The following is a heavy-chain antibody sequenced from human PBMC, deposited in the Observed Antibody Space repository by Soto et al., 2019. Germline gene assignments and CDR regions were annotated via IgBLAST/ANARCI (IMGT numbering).Heavy chain of an antibody. D-gene: IGHD6-13*01. V-gene: IGHV4-39*01. Sequence: SETLSLTCTASGGSISSSSYYWGWIRQPPGKGLEWIGSIYYSGSTYYNPSLKSRVTISVDTSKNQFSLKLSSVTAADTAVYYCAGIAAAGNRLIDYWGQGTLVTVSS. CDR1: GGSISSSSYY. CDR2: IYYSGST. CDR3: AGIAAAGNRLIDY. J-gene: IGHJ4*02.